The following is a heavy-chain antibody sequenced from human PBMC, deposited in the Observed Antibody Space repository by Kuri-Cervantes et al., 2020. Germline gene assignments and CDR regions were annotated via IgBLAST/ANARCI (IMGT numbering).Heavy chain of an antibody. Sequence: GESLKISCAASGFTVSSNYMSWVRQAPGKGLEWVSVIYSGGSTYYADSVKGRFTISRDNSKNTLYLQMNSLRAEDTAVYYCARDGVAAAGTPLYYYYGMDVWGQGTTVTVSS. J-gene: IGHJ6*02. V-gene: IGHV3-66*01. D-gene: IGHD6-13*01. CDR1: GFTVSSNY. CDR3: ARDGVAAAGTPLYYYYGMDV. CDR2: IYSGGST.